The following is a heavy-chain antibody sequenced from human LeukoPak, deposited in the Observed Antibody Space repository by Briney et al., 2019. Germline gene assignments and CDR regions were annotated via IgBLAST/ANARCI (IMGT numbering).Heavy chain of an antibody. CDR2: ISYDGSNK. D-gene: IGHD3-22*01. Sequence: GGSLRLSCAASGFTFSTYAMSWVRQAPGKGLEWVAVISYDGSNKYYADSVKGRFTISRDNSKNTLFVQMSSLRAEDTAVYYCARGEYYSDTSSYFDYWGQGTLVTVSS. CDR3: ARGEYYSDTSSYFDY. V-gene: IGHV3-30*03. J-gene: IGHJ4*02. CDR1: GFTFSTYA.